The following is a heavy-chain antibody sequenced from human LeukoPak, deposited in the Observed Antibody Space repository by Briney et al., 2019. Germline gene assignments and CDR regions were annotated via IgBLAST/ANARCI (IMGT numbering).Heavy chain of an antibody. CDR3: AKDVYSSGTGYFDY. CDR2: IYTDGSST. V-gene: IGHV3-74*01. Sequence: GGSLRLSCAASGFTFSSYWMHWVRQAPGKGLVWVSLIYTDGSSTSYADSVKGRFTISRDNAKNTLYLQMNSLRAEDTALYYCAKDVYSSGTGYFDYWGQGTLVTVSS. CDR1: GFTFSSYW. D-gene: IGHD6-19*01. J-gene: IGHJ4*02.